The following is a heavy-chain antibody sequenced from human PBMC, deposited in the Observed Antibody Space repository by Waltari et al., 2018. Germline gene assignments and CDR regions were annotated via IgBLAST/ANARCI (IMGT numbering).Heavy chain of an antibody. D-gene: IGHD6-6*01. CDR2: IYSRGST. J-gene: IGHJ6*02. V-gene: IGHV4-61*02. CDR3: AVGSLDYYYGMDV. CDR1: GGSISSGSYY. Sequence: QVQLQESGPGLVKPSQPLSLTCPVPGGSISSGSYYWSWIRQPAGKGLEGIGRIYSRGSTNYNPSLKSRVTISVDTSKNQFSLKLSSVTAADTAVYYCAVGSLDYYYGMDVWGQGTTVTVSS.